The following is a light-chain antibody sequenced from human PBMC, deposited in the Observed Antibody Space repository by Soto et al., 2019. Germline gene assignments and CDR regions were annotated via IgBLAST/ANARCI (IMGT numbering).Light chain of an antibody. CDR1: QSVSSNY. V-gene: IGKV3-20*01. J-gene: IGKJ1*01. CDR2: GAS. Sequence: ETVLTQSPGTLSLSPGERATLSCRASQSVSSNYLAWYQQKPGQAPRLHIYGASTRATGIPDRFSGSGSGTDFPLTISRLEPEDFAVYYCQQFGRSPPSWTFGQGTKVEIK. CDR3: QQFGRSPPSWT.